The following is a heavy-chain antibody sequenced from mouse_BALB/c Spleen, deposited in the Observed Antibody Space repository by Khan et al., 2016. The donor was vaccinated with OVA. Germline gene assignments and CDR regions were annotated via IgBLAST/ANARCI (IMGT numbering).Heavy chain of an antibody. CDR3: ARNTGSDYFDY. CDR2: IWAGGST. J-gene: IGHJ2*01. CDR1: GFSLTSYG. V-gene: IGHV2-9*02. Sequence: QVQLKQSGPGLVAPSQSLSITCTVSGFSLTSYGIHWVRQPPGKGLEWLGIIWAGGSTNYNSALMSRLSISKDNSRSQVFLKMNSLQTDDTAMYFCARNTGSDYFDYWGQGTTLTVSS.